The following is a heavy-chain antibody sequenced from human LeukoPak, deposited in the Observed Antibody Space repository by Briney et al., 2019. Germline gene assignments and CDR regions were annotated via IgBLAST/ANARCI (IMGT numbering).Heavy chain of an antibody. J-gene: IGHJ6*02. CDR2: INPNSGGT. CDR1: GYTFTGYY. CDR3: ARSVTPLPYYDFWSGYYTGGDGMDV. D-gene: IGHD3-3*01. Sequence: ASVKVSCKASGYTFTGYYMHWVRQAPGQGLEWMGRINPNSGGTNYAQKFQGRVTMTRDTSISTAYMELSRLRSDDTVVYYCARSVTPLPYYDFWSGYYTGGDGMDVWGQGTTVTVSS. V-gene: IGHV1-2*05.